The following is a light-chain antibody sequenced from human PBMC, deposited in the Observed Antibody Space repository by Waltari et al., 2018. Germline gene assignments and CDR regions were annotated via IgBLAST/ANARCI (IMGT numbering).Light chain of an antibody. CDR3: QTWTTGIEL. V-gene: IGLV4-69*01. Sequence: QPVLTQSPSASASLGASVNLTCTLNSGHSNYTIAWHQQRQGKAPRFLMRLNNIVSHIKDDWIPHRFSGSIFGAELYLVMSNLQSGDDANYYCQTWTTGIELFGSGTKLTVL. CDR1: SGHSNYT. CDR2: LNNIVSH. J-gene: IGLJ6*01.